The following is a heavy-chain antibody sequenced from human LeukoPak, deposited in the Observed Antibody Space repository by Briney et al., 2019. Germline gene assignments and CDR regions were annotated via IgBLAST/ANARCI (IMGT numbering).Heavy chain of an antibody. Sequence: VASVKVSCKASGGTFSSYAISWVRQAPGQGPEWMGGIIPIFGTANYAQKFQGRVTITTDESTSTAYMELSSLRSEDTAVYYCARGYYDSSGNPRLDYWGQGTLVTVSS. J-gene: IGHJ4*02. CDR2: IIPIFGTA. CDR1: GGTFSSYA. V-gene: IGHV1-69*05. CDR3: ARGYYDSSGNPRLDY. D-gene: IGHD3-22*01.